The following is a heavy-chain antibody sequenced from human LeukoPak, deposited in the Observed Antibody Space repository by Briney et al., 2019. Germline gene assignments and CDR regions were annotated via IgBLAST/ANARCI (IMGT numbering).Heavy chain of an antibody. CDR2: IGSGSATI. CDR3: ARGRGSD. V-gene: IGHV3-48*02. CDR1: GFTFTIYG. J-gene: IGHJ4*02. Sequence: GGSLRLSCAASGFTFTIYGMNWVRQAPGKGLEWVSYIGSGSATIYYADSVKGRFTISRDNAKNSLYLQMNSLRDEDTAVYYCARGRGSDWGQGTLVTVSS.